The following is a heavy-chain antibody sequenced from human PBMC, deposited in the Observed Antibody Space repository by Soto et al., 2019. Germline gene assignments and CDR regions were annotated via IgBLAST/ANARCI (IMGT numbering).Heavy chain of an antibody. J-gene: IGHJ6*04. V-gene: IGHV5-51*01. CDR3: GRLGFNYFFLGVYYTAHHYCGLDF. CDR2: IYPGDSDT. CDR1: GYKVSTWHNFTSYW. Sequence: GESLKISCMGSGYKVSTWHNFTSYWIAWVRQMPGEGLEWMGIIYPGDSDTRYSPSFQGQVTISADKSINSVYLQWSSLKASDTATYYCGRLGFNYFFLGVYYTAHHYCGLDFWGKGPRVTAPS. D-gene: IGHD3-3*01.